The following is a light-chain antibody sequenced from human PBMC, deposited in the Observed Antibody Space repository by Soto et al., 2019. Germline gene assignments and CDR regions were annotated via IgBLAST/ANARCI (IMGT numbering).Light chain of an antibody. CDR3: CSYAGRYTYV. Sequence: QSALTQPASLSGSPGQSITISCTGTSSDIGAYDYVSWFQQHPGKAPKLMISEVNNRPSGVSNRFSGSKSGNTAYLTISGLQVEDEADYYCCSYAGRYTYVFGTGTKLTVL. CDR1: SSDIGAYDY. CDR2: EVN. V-gene: IGLV2-14*01. J-gene: IGLJ1*01.